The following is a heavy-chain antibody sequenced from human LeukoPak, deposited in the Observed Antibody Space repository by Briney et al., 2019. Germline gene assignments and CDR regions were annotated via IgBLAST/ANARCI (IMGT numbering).Heavy chain of an antibody. CDR2: IHPGDSGT. D-gene: IGHD5-18*01. V-gene: IGHV5-51*01. CDR3: ARGGTYRYGSSDY. Sequence: GESLKISCKGSGYSFTNYWIGWVRQMPGKGLEWMGIIHPGDSGTRYSPSFQGQVTMSVDESITTAYLQWSSLRASDSAIYYCARGGTYRYGSSDYWGQGTLVTASS. J-gene: IGHJ4*02. CDR1: GYSFTNYW.